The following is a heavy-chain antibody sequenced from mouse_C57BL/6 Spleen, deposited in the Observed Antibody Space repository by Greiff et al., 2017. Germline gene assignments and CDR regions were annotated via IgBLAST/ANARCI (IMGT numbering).Heavy chain of an antibody. J-gene: IGHJ2*01. D-gene: IGHD3-2*02. CDR1: GYTFTSYW. V-gene: IGHV1-61*01. CDR3: AREPRTAQAPYFDY. Sequence: QVQLQQPGAELVRPGSSVKLSCKASGYTFTSYWMDWVKQRPGQGLEWIGNLYPSDSETHYNQKFKDKATLTVDKSSSTAYMQLSSLTSEDSAVYFCAREPRTAQAPYFDYWGQGTTLTVSS. CDR2: LYPSDSET.